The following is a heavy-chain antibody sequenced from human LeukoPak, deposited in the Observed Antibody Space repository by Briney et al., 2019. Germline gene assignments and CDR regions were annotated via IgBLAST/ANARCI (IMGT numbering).Heavy chain of an antibody. CDR2: INHSGST. D-gene: IGHD5-24*01. Sequence: SETLSLTCAVYGGSFSGYYWSWIRQPPGKGLEWIGEINHSGSTNYNPSLKSRVTISVDTSKNQFSLKLGSVTAADTAVYYCARDSKIRGTDYYYYGMDVWGQGTTVTVSS. J-gene: IGHJ6*02. CDR3: ARDSKIRGTDYYYYGMDV. CDR1: GGSFSGYY. V-gene: IGHV4-34*01.